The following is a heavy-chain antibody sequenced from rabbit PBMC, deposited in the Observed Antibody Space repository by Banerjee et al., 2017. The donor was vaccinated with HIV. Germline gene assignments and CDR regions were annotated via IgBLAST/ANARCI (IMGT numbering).Heavy chain of an antibody. CDR2: IDPVFGST. Sequence: QLEESGGDLVKPGASLTLTCTASGFSLSSYAMSWVRQAPGKGLEWIGYIDPVFGSTYYASWVNGRFTISSHNAQNTLYLQLNSLTAADTATYFCARAAGYAGYGYATGFDLWGPGTLVTVS. J-gene: IGHJ4*01. CDR3: ARAAGYAGYGYATGFDL. V-gene: IGHV1S7*01. D-gene: IGHD6-1*01. CDR1: GFSLSSYA.